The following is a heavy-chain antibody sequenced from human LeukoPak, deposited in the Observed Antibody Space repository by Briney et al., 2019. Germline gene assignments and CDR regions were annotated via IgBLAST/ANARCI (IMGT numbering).Heavy chain of an antibody. J-gene: IGHJ4*02. V-gene: IGHV1-69*01. CDR3: ARVPSQFGKPFDY. CDR1: GGTFSSYA. Sequence: GSSVKVSCKASGGTFSSYAISWVRQAPGQGLEWMGGIIPIFGTANYAQKFQGRVTITADESTSTAYMELSSLRSEDTAVYYCARVPSQFGKPFDYWGQGTLVTVSS. D-gene: IGHD3-10*01. CDR2: IIPIFGTA.